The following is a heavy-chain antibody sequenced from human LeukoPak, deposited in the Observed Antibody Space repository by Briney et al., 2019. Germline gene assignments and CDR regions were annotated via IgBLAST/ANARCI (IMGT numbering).Heavy chain of an antibody. CDR2: INWDGGST. Sequence: GGSLRVSCAASGFTFSSYAMRWVRQDPGKGLEWVSGINWDGGSTGYADSVKGRFTIPRDNAKNSLYLQMNSLRAEDTALYYCARGNPFGYYDPYFDYWGQGTLVTVSS. CDR3: ARGNPFGYYDPYFDY. J-gene: IGHJ4*02. D-gene: IGHD3-3*01. V-gene: IGHV3-20*04. CDR1: GFTFSSYA.